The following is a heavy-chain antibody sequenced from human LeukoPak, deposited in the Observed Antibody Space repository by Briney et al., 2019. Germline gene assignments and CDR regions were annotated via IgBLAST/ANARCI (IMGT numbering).Heavy chain of an antibody. CDR2: ISGSGGST. Sequence: SGGSLRLSCAASGFTFSSYAMSWVRQAPGKGLEWVSAISGSGGSTYYADSVKGRFTISRDNSKNTLYLQMNSLRAEDTAVYYCAKRGGWDFDWLFYYFDYWGQGTLVTVSS. J-gene: IGHJ4*02. V-gene: IGHV3-23*01. D-gene: IGHD3-9*01. CDR3: AKRGGWDFDWLFYYFDY. CDR1: GFTFSSYA.